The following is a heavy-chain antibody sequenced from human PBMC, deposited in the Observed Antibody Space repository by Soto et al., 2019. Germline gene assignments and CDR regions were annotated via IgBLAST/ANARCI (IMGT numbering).Heavy chain of an antibody. CDR2: IYYSGST. CDR1: GGSISSYY. V-gene: IGHV4-59*08. CDR3: ARRRDVVVPAAMDFYY. Sequence: QVQLQESGPGLVKPSETLSLTCTVSGGSISSYYWSWIRQPPGKGLEWIGYIYYSGSTNYNPSLKSPVTMSVDTYKNQFSLKLSSVTAADTAVYYCARRRDVVVPAAMDFYYWGQGTLVTVSS. D-gene: IGHD2-2*01. J-gene: IGHJ4*02.